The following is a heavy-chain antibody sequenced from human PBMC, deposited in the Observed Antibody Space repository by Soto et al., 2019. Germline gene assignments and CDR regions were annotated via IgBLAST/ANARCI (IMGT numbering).Heavy chain of an antibody. CDR2: ISGSGDST. J-gene: IGHJ2*01. V-gene: IGHV3-23*01. CDR1: GFTFSSYGMTFSSYA. D-gene: IGHD2-2*03. Sequence: PGWSLRLSCAASGFTFSSYGMTFSSYAMSWVRQAPGRGLEWVSAISGSGDSTYYADSVKGRFTISRDNAKNSLYLQMNSLRADDTAVYYCAREYGGYLNWYFELWGRVTLVTVSS. CDR3: AREYGGYLNWYFEL.